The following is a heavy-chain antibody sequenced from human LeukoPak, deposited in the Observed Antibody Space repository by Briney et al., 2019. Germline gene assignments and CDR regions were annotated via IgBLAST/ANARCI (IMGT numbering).Heavy chain of an antibody. CDR3: ARALYCSGGSCSSDTDY. Sequence: ASVKVSCRVSGYSLTELSMSWVRQAPGKGLEWMGGFAPEDGKTIYAQKFQGRVTMTRNTSVSTAYMELSSLRSEDTAVYYCARALYCSGGSCSSDTDYWGQGTLVTVSS. CDR1: GYSLTELS. D-gene: IGHD2-15*01. J-gene: IGHJ4*02. CDR2: FAPEDGKT. V-gene: IGHV1-24*01.